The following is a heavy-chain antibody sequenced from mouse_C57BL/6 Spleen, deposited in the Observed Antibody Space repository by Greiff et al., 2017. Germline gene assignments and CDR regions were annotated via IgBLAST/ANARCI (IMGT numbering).Heavy chain of an antibody. V-gene: IGHV2-6-1*01. CDR3: ARHGYDHYYAFWY. D-gene: IGHD2-1*01. CDR2: IWSDGST. Sequence: VKLVESGPGLVAPSQSLSITCTVSGFSLTSYGVPWVRQPPGKGLEWLVVIWSDGSTTYNSALKSRLSIIKDNSKSQVFLKMHRLQTDDTAMYYCARHGYDHYYAFWYWGKGTSVTVAT. CDR1: GFSLTSYG. J-gene: IGHJ4*01.